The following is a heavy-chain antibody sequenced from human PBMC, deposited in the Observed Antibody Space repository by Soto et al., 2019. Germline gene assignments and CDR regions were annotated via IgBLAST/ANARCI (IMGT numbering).Heavy chain of an antibody. D-gene: IGHD3-3*01. CDR2: ISYHGANE. V-gene: IGHV3-30*03. Sequence: VRLSCAASVFTFSSHAMHWVRQAPGKGLEWVARISYHGANEYYGDAVKGRFTISRDNSKNTLYLQMNSLRAEDTAVYYCARGRPPYYDFWSGYYHYYGMDVWGQGTTVTVSS. J-gene: IGHJ6*02. CDR3: ARGRPPYYDFWSGYYHYYGMDV. CDR1: VFTFSSHA.